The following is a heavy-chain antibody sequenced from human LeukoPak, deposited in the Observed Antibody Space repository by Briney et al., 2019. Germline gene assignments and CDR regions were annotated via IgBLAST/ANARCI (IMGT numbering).Heavy chain of an antibody. V-gene: IGHV3-49*03. CDR3: SRGSGWLSVY. J-gene: IGHJ4*02. CDR2: ISGGTT. D-gene: IGHD6-19*01. Sequence: GGSLRLSCTASGFTLCYYLMRWFRQAPGKGLEWIGFISGGTTEYAASVKGRFTISRDDSTSIAYLQMNSLTTEDTAVYYCSRGSGWLSVYWGQGTLVTVSS. CDR1: GFTLCYYL.